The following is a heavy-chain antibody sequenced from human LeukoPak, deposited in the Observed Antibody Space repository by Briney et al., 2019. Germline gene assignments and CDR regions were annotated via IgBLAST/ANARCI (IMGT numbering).Heavy chain of an antibody. CDR2: IYYSGST. CDR1: GGSISSYY. D-gene: IGHD2-21*02. V-gene: IGHV4-59*01. CDR3: ARGDAEWGDYYFDY. Sequence: PSETLSLTCTVSGGSISSYYWSWIRQPPGKGLEWIGYIYYSGSTNYNPSLKSRVTISIDTSKNQFSLKLSSVTAADTAVYYCARGDAEWGDYYFDYWGQGTLVTVSS. J-gene: IGHJ4*02.